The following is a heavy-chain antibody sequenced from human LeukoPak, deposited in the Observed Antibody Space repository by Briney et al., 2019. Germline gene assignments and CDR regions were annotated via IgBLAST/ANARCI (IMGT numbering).Heavy chain of an antibody. CDR1: GYTFTGYY. CDR2: INPNSGGT. Sequence: GASVKVSCKASGYTFTGYYMHGVRQAPGQGLEWMGWINPNSGGTNYAQKFQGRVTMTRDTSISTAYMELSRLRSDDTAVYYCAREGIAAAGPARFDAWGQVTLVTVSS. CDR3: AREGIAAAGPARFDA. D-gene: IGHD6-13*01. V-gene: IGHV1-2*02. J-gene: IGHJ5*02.